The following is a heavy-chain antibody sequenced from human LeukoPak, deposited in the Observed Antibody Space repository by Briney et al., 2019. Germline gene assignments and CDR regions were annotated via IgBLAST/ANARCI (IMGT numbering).Heavy chain of an antibody. CDR3: ARFVTDTALWFDP. D-gene: IGHD5-18*01. CDR2: IYYSGST. J-gene: IGHJ5*02. CDR1: GGSISSYY. V-gene: IGHV4-59*01. Sequence: SETLSLTCTVSGGSISSYYWSWLRQPPGKGLEWIGYIYYSGSTNYNPSLKSRVTISVDTSKNQFSLKLSSVTAADTAVYYCARFVTDTALWFDPWGQGTLVTVSS.